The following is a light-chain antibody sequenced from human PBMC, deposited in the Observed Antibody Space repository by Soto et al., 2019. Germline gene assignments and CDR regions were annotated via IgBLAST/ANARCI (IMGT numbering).Light chain of an antibody. CDR2: DVS. V-gene: IGLV2-14*01. CDR1: SSDVGGYNY. J-gene: IGLJ1*01. CDR3: SSYTSSSIV. Sequence: HSALTQPASVSGSPGQSITISCTGASSDVGGYNYVSWYQQHPGKAPKLMIYDVSNRPSGVSNRFSGSKSGNTASLTISGLQAEDEADYYCSSYTSSSIVFGTGTKVTVL.